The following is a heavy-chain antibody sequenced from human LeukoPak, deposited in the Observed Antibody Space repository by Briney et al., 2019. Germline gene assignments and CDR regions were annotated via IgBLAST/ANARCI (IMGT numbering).Heavy chain of an antibody. Sequence: SETLSLTCTVSGGSISTTSYFWAWIRQPPGKGLEWIGYIYSSGSTNYNPSLKSRVTMSVDTSKNQFSLKVSSVTAADTAVYYCARVVDHDYGDYYLDYWGQGTLVTVSS. CDR2: IYSSGST. D-gene: IGHD4-17*01. V-gene: IGHV4-61*05. CDR1: GGSISTTSYF. CDR3: ARVVDHDYGDYYLDY. J-gene: IGHJ4*02.